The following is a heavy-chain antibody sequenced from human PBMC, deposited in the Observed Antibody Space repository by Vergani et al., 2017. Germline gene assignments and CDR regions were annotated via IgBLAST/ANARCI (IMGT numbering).Heavy chain of an antibody. CDR3: AKGDWNYGYYFDY. CDR2: ISGSGGST. V-gene: IGHV3-23*01. CDR1: GFTFSSYA. Sequence: EVQLLESGGGLVQPGGSLRLSCAASGFTFSSYAMSWVRQAPGKGLEWVSAISGSGGSTYYADSVKGRFTISRDNSKNTLYLQMNSLRAEDTAVYYWAKGDWNYGYYFDYWGQGTLVTVSS. J-gene: IGHJ4*02. D-gene: IGHD1-7*01.